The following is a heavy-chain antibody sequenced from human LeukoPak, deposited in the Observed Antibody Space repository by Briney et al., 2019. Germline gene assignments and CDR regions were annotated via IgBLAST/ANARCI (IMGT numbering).Heavy chain of an antibody. V-gene: IGHV4-39*01. CDR3: ATYSTQGGSLDY. CDR2: IYYSGST. D-gene: IGHD6-13*01. Sequence: KASETLSLTCTVSGGSISSSSYYWGWIRQPPGKGLEWIGSIYYSGSTYYNPSLKSRVTISVDTSKNQFSLKLSSVTAADTAVYYCATYSTQGGSLDYWGQGTTVTVSS. J-gene: IGHJ4*03. CDR1: GGSISSSSYY.